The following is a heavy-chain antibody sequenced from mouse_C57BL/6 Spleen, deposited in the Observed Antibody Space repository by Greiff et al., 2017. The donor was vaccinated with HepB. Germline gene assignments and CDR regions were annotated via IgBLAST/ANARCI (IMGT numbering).Heavy chain of an antibody. CDR2: IDPEDGDT. J-gene: IGHJ1*03. D-gene: IGHD2-4*01. V-gene: IGHV14-1*01. Sequence: VQLQHSGAELVRPGASVKLSCTASGFNIKDYYMHWVKQRPEQGLEWIGRIDPEDGDTEYAPKFQGKATMTADTSSNTAYLQLSSLTSEDTAVYYCTTVYYDYGYWYFDVWGTGTTVTVSS. CDR3: TTVYYDYGYWYFDV. CDR1: GFNIKDYY.